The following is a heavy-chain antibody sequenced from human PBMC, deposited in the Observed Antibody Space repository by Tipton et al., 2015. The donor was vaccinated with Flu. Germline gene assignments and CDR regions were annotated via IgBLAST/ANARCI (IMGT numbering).Heavy chain of an antibody. CDR3: AKRGGNNNWNPLDF. CDR2: IYYTGNT. Sequence: TLSLTCTVSGGSISSSSYHWAWIRQPPGKGLEWIGSIYYTGNTYHTPSLESRVSISADTSKRQFSLKLTSVTAADTAVYYCAKRGGNNNWNPLDFWGQGTLVTVSS. V-gene: IGHV4-39*07. CDR1: GGSISSSSYH. J-gene: IGHJ4*02. D-gene: IGHD1-1*01.